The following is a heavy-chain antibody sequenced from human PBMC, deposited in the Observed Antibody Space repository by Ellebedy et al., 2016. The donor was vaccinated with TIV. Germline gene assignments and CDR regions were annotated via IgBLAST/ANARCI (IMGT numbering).Heavy chain of an antibody. CDR3: ARKDGDF. CDR1: AGAISSYH. V-gene: IGHV4-4*09. Sequence: MPGGSLRLSCSVSAGAISSYHWTWFRQPPGKGLEWIGNIFPSGSTNYNPSLQSRVTISLHTSRNQVSLNLSSVTAADTAVYFCARKDGDFWGQGTRVTV. D-gene: IGHD5-24*01. CDR2: IFPSGST. J-gene: IGHJ4*02.